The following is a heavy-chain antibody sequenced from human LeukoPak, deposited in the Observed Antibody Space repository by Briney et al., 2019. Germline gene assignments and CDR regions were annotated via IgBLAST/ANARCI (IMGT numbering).Heavy chain of an antibody. CDR1: GFTFSTYV. V-gene: IGHV3-33*01. D-gene: IGHD5-12*01. Sequence: GGSLRLSCAASGFTFSTYVMHWVRQAPGKGLEWVAVIWYDGSNQNYADSVKGRFTISRDNSKNTLYLQMNSLRAEDTAVYYCARDHGYSGYDYYFDYWGQGTLVTVSP. CDR3: ARDHGYSGYDYYFDY. CDR2: IWYDGSNQ. J-gene: IGHJ4*02.